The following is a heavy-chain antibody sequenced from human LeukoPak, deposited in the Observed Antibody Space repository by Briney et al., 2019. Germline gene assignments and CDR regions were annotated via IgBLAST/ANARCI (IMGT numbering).Heavy chain of an antibody. CDR1: GYSISSGYY. Sequence: PSETLSLTCAVSGYSISSGYYWGWIRQPPGKGLEWIGSIYHSGSTYYNPSLKSRVTISVDTSKNQFSLKLSSVTAADTAVYYCAIALVGATENLIDPWGQGTLVTVSS. D-gene: IGHD1-26*01. CDR3: AIALVGATENLIDP. V-gene: IGHV4-38-2*01. CDR2: IYHSGST. J-gene: IGHJ5*02.